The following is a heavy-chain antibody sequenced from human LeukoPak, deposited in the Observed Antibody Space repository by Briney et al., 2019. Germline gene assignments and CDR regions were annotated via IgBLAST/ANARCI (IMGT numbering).Heavy chain of an antibody. J-gene: IGHJ4*02. V-gene: IGHV3-23*01. D-gene: IGHD2-2*01. CDR1: GFTFSSYP. CDR2: ISGGGGSA. Sequence: PGGSLRLSCAASGFTFSSYPMSWVRQSPTKVLQWVSAISGGGGSAYYADSVKGRFTISRDNSKGTLFLQMNSLRAEDTAIYYCATRPLMPPRFDYWGQGTLVTVSS. CDR3: ATRPLMPPRFDY.